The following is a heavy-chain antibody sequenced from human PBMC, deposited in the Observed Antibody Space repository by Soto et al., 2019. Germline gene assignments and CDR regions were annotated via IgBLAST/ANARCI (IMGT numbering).Heavy chain of an antibody. V-gene: IGHV1-18*04. J-gene: IGHJ6*02. CDR3: ARNQVPAAIRAYYYGMDV. CDR1: GYTFTSYG. Sequence: ASVKFSCKASGYTFTSYGISWVRQAPGQGFEWMGWISAYNGNTNYAQKLQGRVTITADESTSTAYMELSSLRSEDTAVYYCARNQVPAAIRAYYYGMDVWGQGTTVTSP. CDR2: ISAYNGNT. D-gene: IGHD2-2*02.